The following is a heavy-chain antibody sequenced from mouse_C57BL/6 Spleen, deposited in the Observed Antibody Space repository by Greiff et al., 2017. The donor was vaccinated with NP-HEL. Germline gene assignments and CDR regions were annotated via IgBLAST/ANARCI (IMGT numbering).Heavy chain of an antibody. D-gene: IGHD1-1*01. CDR1: GYTFTSYW. Sequence: QVQLKQPGAELVKPGASVKMSCKASGYTFTSYWITWVKQRPGQGLEWIGDIYPGSGSTNYNEKFKSKATLTVDTSSSTAYMQLSSLTSEDSAVYYCARSPYYYGSSYDWFAYWGQGTLVTVSA. J-gene: IGHJ3*01. CDR3: ARSPYYYGSSYDWFAY. V-gene: IGHV1-55*01. CDR2: IYPGSGST.